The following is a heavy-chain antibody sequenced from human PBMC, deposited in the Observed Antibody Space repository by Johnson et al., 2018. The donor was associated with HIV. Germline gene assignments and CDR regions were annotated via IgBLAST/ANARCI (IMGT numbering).Heavy chain of an antibody. CDR1: GFTFKNSV. V-gene: IGHV3-30*01. J-gene: IGHJ3*02. CDR3: ARDVAAAKMDAFET. Sequence: QVQLVESGGGVVQPGESLRLACAASGFTFKNSVMHWVRQAPGKGLEWVAVMSYDGSFQDYADSVRGRFTISRDNSRSTLFLEMINLRDEDTALYYCARDVAAAKMDAFETWGQGTMVIVSS. D-gene: IGHD6-25*01. CDR2: MSYDGSFQ.